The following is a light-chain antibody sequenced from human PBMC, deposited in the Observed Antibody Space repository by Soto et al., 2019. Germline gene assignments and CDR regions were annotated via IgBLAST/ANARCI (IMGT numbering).Light chain of an antibody. Sequence: DIQMTQSPSSLSASVGDRVTITCRASQGISNYLAWYQQKPGKVPKLLIYAASTLQSGVPSRFSVSGSGTEFTLTISSLQPEDVATYYCQKYNSAPRTFGQGTKVEIK. CDR2: AAS. V-gene: IGKV1-27*01. CDR3: QKYNSAPRT. J-gene: IGKJ1*01. CDR1: QGISNY.